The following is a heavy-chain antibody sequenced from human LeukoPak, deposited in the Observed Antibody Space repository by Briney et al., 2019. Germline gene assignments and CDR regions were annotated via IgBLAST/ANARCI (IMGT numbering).Heavy chain of an antibody. CDR2: ISGSGGST. D-gene: IGHD2-8*01. Sequence: PGGSLRLSCAASGFTFSSYAMCWVRQAPGNGLEWVSAISGSGGSTYYADSVKGRFTISRDNSKNALYLQMNSLRAEDTAVYYCAKSHALMVHAPDFGYWGQGNLVTVSS. CDR3: AKSHALMVHAPDFGY. V-gene: IGHV3-23*01. CDR1: GFTFSSYA. J-gene: IGHJ4*02.